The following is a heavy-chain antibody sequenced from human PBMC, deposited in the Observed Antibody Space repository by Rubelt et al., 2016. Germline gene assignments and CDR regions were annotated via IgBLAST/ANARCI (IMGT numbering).Heavy chain of an antibody. J-gene: IGHJ4*02. D-gene: IGHD1-26*01. Sequence: EVLLVESGGGVVRPGGSLRLSCAASGLSFDDYGMSWVRQAPGKGLEWVSGISSNGGSTGYADSVKGRFPTARDNAKTSLFLQMNSLRAEDTALNYCARGWASSLAYWGQGTLVIVSS. V-gene: IGHV3-20*04. CDR3: ARGWASSLAY. CDR2: ISSNGGST. CDR1: GLSFDDYG.